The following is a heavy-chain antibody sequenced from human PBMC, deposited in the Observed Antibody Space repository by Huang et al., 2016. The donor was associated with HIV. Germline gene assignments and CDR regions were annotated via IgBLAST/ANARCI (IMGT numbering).Heavy chain of an antibody. D-gene: IGHD4-17*01. CDR3: AREGPSTDGWYFDL. CDR1: GGSFSGYY. V-gene: IGHV4-34*01. Sequence: QVQLQQWGAGLLKPSETLSLTCAVYGGSFSGYYWGWIRQPPGKGLEWIGEINHSGSTHYDPSRKSRVTISVDTSKNQFSLKVNSVTAADTAVYYCAREGPSTDGWYFDLWGRGTLVTVSS. J-gene: IGHJ2*01. CDR2: INHSGST.